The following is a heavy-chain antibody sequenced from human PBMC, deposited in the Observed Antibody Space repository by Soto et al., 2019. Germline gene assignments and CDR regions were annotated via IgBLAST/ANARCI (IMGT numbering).Heavy chain of an antibody. J-gene: IGHJ3*02. Sequence: GGSLRLSCAASGFTFANYALSWVRQAPGKGLEWVSVISGSGGSTYYADSVKGRFTISRDNSKNTLYLQMNSLRAEDTAVYFCAKDRAIAVVGGDAFEIWGQGTMVTVSS. D-gene: IGHD2-21*01. V-gene: IGHV3-23*01. CDR1: GFTFANYA. CDR3: AKDRAIAVVGGDAFEI. CDR2: ISGSGGST.